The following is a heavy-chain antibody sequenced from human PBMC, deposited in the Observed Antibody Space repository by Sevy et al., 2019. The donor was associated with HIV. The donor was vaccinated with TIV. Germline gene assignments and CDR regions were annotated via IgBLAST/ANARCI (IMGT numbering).Heavy chain of an antibody. Sequence: GESLKISCAASGFTFSRYSMHWVRQAPGKGLEWVATISFDASNKHYADSVKGRFTISRDNFQNSLFLQMNSLRPEDKAVYYCALERLSSDVAEYFQNWGQGTLVTVSS. CDR3: ALERLSSDVAEYFQN. CDR1: GFTFSRYS. CDR2: ISFDASNK. D-gene: IGHD1-1*01. J-gene: IGHJ1*01. V-gene: IGHV3-30*04.